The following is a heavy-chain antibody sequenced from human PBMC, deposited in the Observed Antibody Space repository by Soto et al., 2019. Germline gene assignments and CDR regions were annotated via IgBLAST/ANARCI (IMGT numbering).Heavy chain of an antibody. CDR3: GRVVEGATRHTDSDS. J-gene: IGHJ5*02. Sequence: LSLTCAVSGVSIHNSHSFWGWIRQPPGKGLEFIGSVYHSGGSYYNPSLKGRVTISVDTSNNQISLRVNTVTAADTAVYYCGRVVEGATRHTDSDSWGQGMLVTVSS. CDR2: VYHSGGS. D-gene: IGHD2-15*01. V-gene: IGHV4-39*02. CDR1: GVSIHNSHSF.